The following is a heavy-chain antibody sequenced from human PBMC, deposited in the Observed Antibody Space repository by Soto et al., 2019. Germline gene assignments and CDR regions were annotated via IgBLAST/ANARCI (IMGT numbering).Heavy chain of an antibody. J-gene: IGHJ5*02. D-gene: IGHD1-26*01. CDR1: GGSISSSNW. CDR2: IYHSGST. CDR3: ARDKVGDTNWFDH. V-gene: IGHV4-4*02. Sequence: SETLSLTCAVSGGSISSSNWWSWVRQPPGKGLEWIGEIYHSGSTNYNPSLKSLVTISVDKSKNQFSRKLSSVTAADTAVYYCARDKVGDTNWFDHWGRGTLVTVSS.